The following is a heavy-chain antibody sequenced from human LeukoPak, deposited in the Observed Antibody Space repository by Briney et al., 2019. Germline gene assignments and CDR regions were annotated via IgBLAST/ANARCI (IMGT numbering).Heavy chain of an antibody. V-gene: IGHV3-48*01. Sequence: QAGGSLRLSCAASGFTFSSYSMNWVRQAPGKGLEWVSYISSSSSTIYYADSVKGRFTISRDNAKNSLYLQMNSLGAEDTAVYYCARDMELWFGEEGYYYGMDVWGQGTTVTVSS. J-gene: IGHJ6*02. CDR3: ARDMELWFGEEGYYYGMDV. CDR1: GFTFSSYS. D-gene: IGHD3-10*01. CDR2: ISSSSSTI.